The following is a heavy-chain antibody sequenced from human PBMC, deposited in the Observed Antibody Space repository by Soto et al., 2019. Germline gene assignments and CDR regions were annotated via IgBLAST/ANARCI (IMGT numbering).Heavy chain of an antibody. CDR1: GFTFSSYA. Sequence: LRLSCAASGFTFSSYAMSWVRQAPGKGLEWVSAISGSGGSTYYADSVKGRFTISRDNSKNTLYLQMNSLRAEDTAVYYCAKKSDYYGSGSYYQFDYWGQGTLVTVSS. CDR2: ISGSGGST. J-gene: IGHJ4*02. D-gene: IGHD3-10*01. V-gene: IGHV3-23*01. CDR3: AKKSDYYGSGSYYQFDY.